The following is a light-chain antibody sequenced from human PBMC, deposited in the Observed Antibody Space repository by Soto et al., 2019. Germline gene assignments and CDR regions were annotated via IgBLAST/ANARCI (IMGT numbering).Light chain of an antibody. Sequence: IRMTQSPSSLSASVGDRVTITCRASQSIRSYLNSSQQKPGKAQKLLIYAASTLQSGVTSRFRRSVFGKGLTLAIGSLQPEDFATYYCPQCYITRYTLGQRT. CDR1: QSIRSY. CDR3: PQCYITRYT. J-gene: IGKJ2*01. CDR2: AAS. V-gene: IGKV1-39*01.